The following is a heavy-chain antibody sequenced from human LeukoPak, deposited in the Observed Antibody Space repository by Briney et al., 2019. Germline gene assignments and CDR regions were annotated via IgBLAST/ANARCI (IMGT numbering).Heavy chain of an antibody. D-gene: IGHD3-10*01. CDR2: IYYSGST. Sequence: SETLSLTCTVSGGSISSHYWSWIRQPPGKGLEWIGYIYYSGSTNYNPSLKSRVTISVDTSKNQFSLKLSSVTPADTAVYYCARGGYYGSGNDFRFDPWGQGTLVTVSS. CDR1: GGSISSHY. J-gene: IGHJ5*02. V-gene: IGHV4-59*11. CDR3: ARGGYYGSGNDFRFDP.